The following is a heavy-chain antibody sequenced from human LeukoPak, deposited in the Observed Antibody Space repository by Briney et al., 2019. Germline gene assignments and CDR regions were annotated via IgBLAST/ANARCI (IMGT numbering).Heavy chain of an antibody. CDR3: ARHGHSGYSSSWYDIEVSSDNWFDP. D-gene: IGHD6-13*01. J-gene: IGHJ5*02. CDR2: IYYRGST. CDR1: GGSISSYY. V-gene: IGHV4-59*08. Sequence: PSETLSLTCTVSGGSISSYYWNWIRQPPGKGLEWIGYIYYRGSTNYNPSLKSRVTISVDTSENQFSLKLSSVTAADSAVYYCARHGHSGYSSSWYDIEVSSDNWFDPWGQGTLVTVSS.